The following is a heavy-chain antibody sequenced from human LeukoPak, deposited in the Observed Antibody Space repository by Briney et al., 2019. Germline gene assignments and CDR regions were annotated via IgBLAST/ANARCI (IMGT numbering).Heavy chain of an antibody. CDR2: IYYSGST. Sequence: SETLSLTCTVSGGSISSRSYYWGWIRQPPGKGLEWIGSIYYSGSTYYNPSLKSRVTISVDTSKNQFSLKLSSVTAADTAVYYCAREVAASLRDWFDPWGQGTLVTVSS. J-gene: IGHJ5*02. D-gene: IGHD2-15*01. V-gene: IGHV4-39*07. CDR1: GGSISSRSYY. CDR3: AREVAASLRDWFDP.